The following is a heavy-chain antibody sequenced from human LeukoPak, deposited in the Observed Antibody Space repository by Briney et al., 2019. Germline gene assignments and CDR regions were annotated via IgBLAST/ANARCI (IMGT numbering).Heavy chain of an antibody. CDR1: GYTFSDYF. J-gene: IGHJ4*02. D-gene: IGHD3-16*02. CDR3: ARRDSEGYHFVY. Sequence: ASVKVSCKTSGYTFSDYFMYWVRQAPGQGLEWMGWINLNSGGTNYAQKFQGRVTMTSDTSISTAYMELTSLRSDDTAVYFCARRDSEGYHFVYWGQGTLVTVSS. V-gene: IGHV1-2*02. CDR2: INLNSGGT.